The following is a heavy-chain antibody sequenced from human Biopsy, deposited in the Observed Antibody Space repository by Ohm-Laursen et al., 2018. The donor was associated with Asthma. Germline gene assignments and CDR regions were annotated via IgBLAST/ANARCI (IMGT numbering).Heavy chain of an antibody. CDR3: ARKAGSCISRTCYSLDF. J-gene: IGHJ4*02. CDR1: GGTFNTYV. D-gene: IGHD2-2*01. Sequence: SVKVSCKSLGGTFNTYVIGWVRQAPGQGLEWMGGINSVFGTTTYPQKFQDRVTTTADDSTSTVYMELSSLRSEDTAVYYCARKAGSCISRTCYSLDFWGQGALVTVSS. V-gene: IGHV1-69*13. CDR2: INSVFGTT.